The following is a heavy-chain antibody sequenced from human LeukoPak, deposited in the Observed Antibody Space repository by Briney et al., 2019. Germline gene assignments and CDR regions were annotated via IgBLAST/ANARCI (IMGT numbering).Heavy chain of an antibody. D-gene: IGHD6-19*01. CDR2: IIPIFGTA. Sequence: SVKVSCKASGGTFSSYAISWVRQAPGQGLEWMGGIIPIFGTANYAQKFQGRVTITADKSTSTAYMELSSLRSEDTAVYYCARGRYSSGWKYYYYYYMDVWGKGTTVTISS. J-gene: IGHJ6*03. CDR3: ARGRYSSGWKYYYYYYMDV. V-gene: IGHV1-69*06. CDR1: GGTFSSYA.